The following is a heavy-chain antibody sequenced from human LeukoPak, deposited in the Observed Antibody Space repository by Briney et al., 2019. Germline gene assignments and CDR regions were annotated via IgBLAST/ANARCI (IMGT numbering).Heavy chain of an antibody. D-gene: IGHD3-10*01. CDR1: GGSISSGSYY. CDR2: IYTSGST. Sequence: KPSQTLSLTCTVSGGSISSGSYYWSWIRQPAGKGPEWIGRIYTSGSTNYNPSLKSRVTISVDTSKNQFSLKLSSMTAADTAVYYCARDRLGYFDYWGQGTLVTVSS. V-gene: IGHV4-61*02. J-gene: IGHJ4*02. CDR3: ARDRLGYFDY.